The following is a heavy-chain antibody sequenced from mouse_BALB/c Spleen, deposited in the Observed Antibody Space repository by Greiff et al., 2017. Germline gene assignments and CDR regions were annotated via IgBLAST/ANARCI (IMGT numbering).Heavy chain of an antibody. Sequence: DVMLVESGGGLVKPGGSLKLSCAASGFTFSSYAMSWVRQTPEKRLEWVASISSGGSTYYPDSVKGRFTISRDNARNILYLQMSSLRSEDTAMYYCARGGVRGLGQTTATYYAMDYWGQGTSVTVSS. CDR1: GFTFSSYA. J-gene: IGHJ4*01. D-gene: IGHD1-2*01. CDR2: ISSGGST. V-gene: IGHV5-6-5*01. CDR3: ARGGVRGLGQTTATYYAMDY.